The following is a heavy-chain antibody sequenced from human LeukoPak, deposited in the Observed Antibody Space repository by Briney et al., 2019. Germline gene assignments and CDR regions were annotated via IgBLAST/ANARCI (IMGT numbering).Heavy chain of an antibody. CDR1: GFTFSSYS. V-gene: IGHV3-30*02. CDR2: IRHDGGTK. CDR3: AKLAGIGRNYFDY. Sequence: GGSLRLSCAASGFTFSSYSMNWVRQAPGKGLEWVAFIRHDGGTKYYADSVKGRFTISRDNSKNTVYLQMNSLRPEDTAVYSCAKLAGIGRNYFDYWGQGTLLTVSS. D-gene: IGHD2-15*01. J-gene: IGHJ4*02.